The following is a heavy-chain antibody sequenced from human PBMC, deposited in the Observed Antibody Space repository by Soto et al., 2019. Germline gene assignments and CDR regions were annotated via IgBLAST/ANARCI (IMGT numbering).Heavy chain of an antibody. D-gene: IGHD5-12*01. CDR1: GGSISSSSYY. Sequence: QLQLQESGPGLVKPSETLSLTCTVSGGSISSSSYYWGWIRQPPGKGLEWIGSIYYSGSTYYNPSLKSRVTISVDTSKNQFSLKLSSVTAADTAVYYCASLASGYSSYYYYYYMDVWGKGTTVTVSS. J-gene: IGHJ6*03. CDR2: IYYSGST. V-gene: IGHV4-39*01. CDR3: ASLASGYSSYYYYYYMDV.